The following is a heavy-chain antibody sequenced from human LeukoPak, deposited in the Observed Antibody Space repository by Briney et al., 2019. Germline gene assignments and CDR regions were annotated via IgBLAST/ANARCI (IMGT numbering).Heavy chain of an antibody. J-gene: IGHJ4*02. V-gene: IGHV1-2*02. CDR2: INPKSGGT. Sequence: SVTVSCKASAYTFTAYYMHWVRSAPGQGLEWMGWINPKSGGTHYAQKFQGRVTMTRDTSISTAYMELSRLSSDDTAVYYCARDRPVITLVPGVVNDFDSWGQGTLVTVSS. D-gene: IGHD3-10*01. CDR3: ARDRPVITLVPGVVNDFDS. CDR1: AYTFTAYY.